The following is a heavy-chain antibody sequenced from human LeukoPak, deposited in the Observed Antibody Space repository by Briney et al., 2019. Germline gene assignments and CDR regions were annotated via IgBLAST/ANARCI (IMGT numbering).Heavy chain of an antibody. V-gene: IGHV3-23*01. CDR3: AKARGYNYGYSSDC. CDR2: ISGGGTNT. Sequence: GGSLRLSCAASGFTFSSYAMSWARQAPGKGLEWVSGISGGGTNTYHADSVKGRFSISRDNSKNTLYLQMNSLRADDTAVYYCAKARGYNYGYSSDCWGQGTLVTVSS. D-gene: IGHD5-18*01. J-gene: IGHJ4*02. CDR1: GFTFSSYA.